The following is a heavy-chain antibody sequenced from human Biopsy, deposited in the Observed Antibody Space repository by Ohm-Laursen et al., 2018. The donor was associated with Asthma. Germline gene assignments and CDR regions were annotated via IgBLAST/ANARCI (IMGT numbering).Heavy chain of an antibody. Sequence: SLRLSCAAFGFSFSNFAIHWVRQAPGKGLEWVGVISKDASTQDYADSVKGRVTISRDNSKNTLSLQMNSLRAEDTAVYYCARAYGGSFFSGSFDIWGQGTMVTVSS. CDR2: ISKDASTQ. J-gene: IGHJ3*02. CDR3: ARAYGGSFFSGSFDI. CDR1: GFSFSNFA. V-gene: IGHV3-30*07. D-gene: IGHD4-23*01.